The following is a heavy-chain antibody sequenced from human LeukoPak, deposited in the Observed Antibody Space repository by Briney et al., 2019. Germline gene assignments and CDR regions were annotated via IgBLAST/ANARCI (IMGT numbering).Heavy chain of an antibody. Sequence: GGSLRLSCAASGFTFDDYAMHWVRHAPGKGLEWVSGISWNSGSIGYADSVKGRFTISRDNAKNSLYLQMNSLRAEDTALYYCAKGIYSNYDTPFDYWGQGTLVTVSS. D-gene: IGHD4-11*01. V-gene: IGHV3-9*01. CDR2: ISWNSGSI. J-gene: IGHJ4*02. CDR3: AKGIYSNYDTPFDY. CDR1: GFTFDDYA.